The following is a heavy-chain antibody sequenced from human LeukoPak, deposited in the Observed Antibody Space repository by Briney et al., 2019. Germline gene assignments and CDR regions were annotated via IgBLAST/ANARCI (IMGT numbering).Heavy chain of an antibody. D-gene: IGHD6-13*01. CDR1: GGTFSSYA. CDR2: IIPILGIA. CDR3: ATLAAAGPYWYFDL. J-gene: IGHJ2*01. Sequence: ASVKVSCKASGGTFSSYAISWVRQAPGQGLEWMGRIIPILGIANYAQKFQGRVTITADKSTSTAYMELSSLRSEDTAVYYCATLAAAGPYWYFDLWGRGTLVTVSS. V-gene: IGHV1-69*04.